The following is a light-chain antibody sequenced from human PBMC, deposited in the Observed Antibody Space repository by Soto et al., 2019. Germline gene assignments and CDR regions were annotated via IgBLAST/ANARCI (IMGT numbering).Light chain of an antibody. CDR3: QQSYIPPRT. CDR1: QSISSY. CDR2: AAS. V-gene: IGKV1-39*01. Sequence: DIQMTQSPSSLSASVGDRVTITCRASQSISSYLNWYQQKPGKAPKLLIYAASSLQSGVPSRFSGSGSGTDFTLTISSLQPEDFATYYCQQSYIPPRTFGQGTKVDIK. J-gene: IGKJ1*01.